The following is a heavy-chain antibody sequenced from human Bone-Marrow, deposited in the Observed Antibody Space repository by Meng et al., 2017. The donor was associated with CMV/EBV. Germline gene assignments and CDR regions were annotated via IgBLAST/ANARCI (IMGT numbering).Heavy chain of an antibody. Sequence: ASVKVSCKASGYTFTGYYMHWVRQAPGQGLEWMGWMNPNSGNTGYAQKFQGRVTITINTSISTAYMEMSSLRSEDMAVYYWARGGNWGSGIDWGHGTLVTGSS. CDR1: GYTFTGYY. V-gene: IGHV1-8*03. J-gene: IGHJ4*01. CDR3: ARGGNWGSGID. D-gene: IGHD7-27*01. CDR2: MNPNSGNT.